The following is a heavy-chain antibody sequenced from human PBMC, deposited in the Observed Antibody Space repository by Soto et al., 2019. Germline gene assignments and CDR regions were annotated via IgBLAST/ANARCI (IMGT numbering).Heavy chain of an antibody. D-gene: IGHD3-10*01. J-gene: IGHJ4*02. Sequence: PSETLSLTCTVSGGSISSYYWSWIRQPPGKGLEWIGYIYYSGSTNYNPSLKSRVTISVDTSKNQFSLKLSSVTAADTAVYYCARITMVRGTMRYYFDYWGQGTLVTVSS. CDR1: GGSISSYY. CDR3: ARITMVRGTMRYYFDY. V-gene: IGHV4-59*01. CDR2: IYYSGST.